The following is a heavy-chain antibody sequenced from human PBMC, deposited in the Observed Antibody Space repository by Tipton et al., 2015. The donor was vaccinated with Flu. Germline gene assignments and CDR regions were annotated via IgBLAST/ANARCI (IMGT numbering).Heavy chain of an antibody. V-gene: IGHV1-46*01. D-gene: IGHD2-2*01. J-gene: IGHJ6*02. CDR3: AKDTSTSGYYFGMDV. CDR2: VNPSGGGT. CDR1: GYSFTNYF. Sequence: QLVQSGAEVQRTGASVKISCKSSGYSFTNYFIHWVRRAPGQGLEWMGVVNPSGGGTTYAQRFQGRVTMTTDTSTSTAYMELRNVMSEDTAMYYCAKDTSTSGYYFGMDVWGQGTTVTVSS.